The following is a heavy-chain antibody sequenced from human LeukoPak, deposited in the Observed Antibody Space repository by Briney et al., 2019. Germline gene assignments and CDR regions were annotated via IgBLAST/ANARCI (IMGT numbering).Heavy chain of an antibody. CDR2: ISSSGITI. CDR1: GFTFSDYY. J-gene: IGHJ4*02. V-gene: IGHV3-11*04. Sequence: PGGSLRLSCAASGFTFSDYYTCWIRQAPGKGLEWVSYISSSGITIYYADSVKGRFTISRDNAKNSLYLQMNSLRAEDTAVYYCARGEYYFDYWGPGTLVTVSS. CDR3: ARGEYYFDY. D-gene: IGHD3-10*01.